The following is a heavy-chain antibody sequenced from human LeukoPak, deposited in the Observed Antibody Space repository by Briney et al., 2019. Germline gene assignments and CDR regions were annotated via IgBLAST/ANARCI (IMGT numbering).Heavy chain of an antibody. CDR1: GFTFSSYG. CDR2: ISYDGSNK. J-gene: IGHJ5*02. CDR3: AKGPEGFDP. V-gene: IGHV3-30*18. Sequence: GGSLRLSCAASGFTFSSYGMHWVRQAPGKRLEWVAVISYDGSNKYYADSVKGRFTISRDNSKNTLYLQMNSLRAEDTAVYHCAKGPEGFDPWGQGTLVTVSS. D-gene: IGHD1-14*01.